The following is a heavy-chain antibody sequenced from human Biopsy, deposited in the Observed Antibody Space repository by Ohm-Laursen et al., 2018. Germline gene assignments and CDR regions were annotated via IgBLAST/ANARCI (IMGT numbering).Heavy chain of an antibody. D-gene: IGHD1-26*01. Sequence: GTLSLTCTVSGDSDTKYYWSWIRLAPGKGLEWIGYIYYSGGTKYNPSLASRVTFSVDMSKSQFSLKLYSVTAADTAVYYCARVEAGTYDALDIWGQGTLVAVSA. J-gene: IGHJ3*02. CDR1: GDSDTKYY. CDR2: IYYSGGT. V-gene: IGHV4-59*02. CDR3: ARVEAGTYDALDI.